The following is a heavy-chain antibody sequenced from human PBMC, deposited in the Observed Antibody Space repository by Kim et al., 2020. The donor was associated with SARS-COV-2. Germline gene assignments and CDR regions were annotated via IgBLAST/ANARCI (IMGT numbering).Heavy chain of an antibody. CDR3: ARGNYYGSGSSAFYEDYFYY. D-gene: IGHD3-10*01. CDR1: GFTFSSYG. J-gene: IGHJ4*02. V-gene: IGHV3-33*01. CDR2: IWYDGSNK. Sequence: GGSLRLSCAAYGFTFSSYGMHWVRQAPGKGLEWVAVIWYDGSNKYYADSVKGRFTISRDNSKNTLYLQMNSPGAEDTAVYYCARGNYYGSGSSAFYEDYFYYWGQGTLVTVSS.